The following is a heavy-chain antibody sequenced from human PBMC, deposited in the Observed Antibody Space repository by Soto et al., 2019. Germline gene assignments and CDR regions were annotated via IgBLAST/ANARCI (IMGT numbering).Heavy chain of an antibody. CDR1: GGTFSSYA. D-gene: IGHD4-4*01. V-gene: IGHV1-69*13. Sequence: SVKVSCKASGGTFSSYAISLVRQAPGQGLEWMGGIIPIFGTANYAQKFQGRVTITADESTSTAYMELSSLRSEDTAVYYCARSVDYSNYEGFDPWGQGTRVTVSS. CDR2: IIPIFGTA. J-gene: IGHJ5*02. CDR3: ARSVDYSNYEGFDP.